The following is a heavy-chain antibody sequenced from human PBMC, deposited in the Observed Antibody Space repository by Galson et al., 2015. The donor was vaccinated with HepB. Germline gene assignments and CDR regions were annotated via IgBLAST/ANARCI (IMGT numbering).Heavy chain of an antibody. J-gene: IGHJ4*02. D-gene: IGHD3-10*01. V-gene: IGHV4-34*01. Sequence: LSLTCTVYGGSFSGFYWRWIRQSPEKGLEWIGEINHTGGTNYTPSLKSRVTISIDKSRNRFSLKMTSVTAADTAVYYCARARATTVVRGIMRGRRMDFDQWGQGTPVAVSS. CDR3: ARARATTVVRGIMRGRRMDFDQ. CDR1: GGSFSGFY. CDR2: INHTGGT.